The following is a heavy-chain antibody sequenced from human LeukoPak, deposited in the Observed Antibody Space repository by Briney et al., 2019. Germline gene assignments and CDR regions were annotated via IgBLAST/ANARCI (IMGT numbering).Heavy chain of an antibody. CDR2: ISAYNGNT. J-gene: IGHJ4*02. CDR1: GYTFTSYG. Sequence: ASVKVSCKASGYTFTSYGISWVRQAPGQGLEWMGWISAYNGNTNYAQKLQGRVSMTTDTSTSTAYMELRSLRSDDTAVYYCAREGEDTAMGFFDYWGQGTLVTVSS. CDR3: AREGEDTAMGFFDY. V-gene: IGHV1-18*01. D-gene: IGHD5-18*01.